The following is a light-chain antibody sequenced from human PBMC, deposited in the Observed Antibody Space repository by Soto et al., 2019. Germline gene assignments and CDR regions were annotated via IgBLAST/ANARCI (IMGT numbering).Light chain of an antibody. CDR2: EVS. Sequence: QLVLTQPASVSGSPGQSIIISCTGTSSDVGDYNFVSWYQQHPGKAPKLMIYEVSNRPSGVSNRFSGSKSGNTASLTISGLQAEDEADYYCSSYTSSTTRGIDVFGTGTKLTVL. CDR3: SSYTSSTTRGIDV. V-gene: IGLV2-14*01. J-gene: IGLJ1*01. CDR1: SSDVGDYNF.